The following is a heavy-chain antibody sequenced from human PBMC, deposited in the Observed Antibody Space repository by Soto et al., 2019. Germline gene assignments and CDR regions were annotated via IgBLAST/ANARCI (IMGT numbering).Heavy chain of an antibody. CDR3: LLTYYDFWSGYTHPYYYYGMDV. V-gene: IGHV3-64D*08. D-gene: IGHD3-3*01. CDR1: GFTFSSYA. Sequence: PGGSLRLSCSASGFTFSSYAMHWIRKAPGKGLEYVSAISSNGGSTYYADSVKGRFTISRDNSKNTLYLQMSSLRAEDTAVYYCLLTYYDFWSGYTHPYYYYGMDVWGQGTTVTVSS. CDR2: ISSNGGST. J-gene: IGHJ6*02.